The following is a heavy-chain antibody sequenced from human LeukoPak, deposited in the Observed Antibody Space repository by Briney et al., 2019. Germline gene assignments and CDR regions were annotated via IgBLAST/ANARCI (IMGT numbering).Heavy chain of an antibody. CDR3: ARGGWNKFDY. CDR2: IFYSGTT. D-gene: IGHD2-15*01. CDR1: GGSISSGSYY. Sequence: SETLSLTCTVSGGSISSGSYYWSWIRQPPGKGLEWIGFIFYSGTTNYNPSLKSRVTISVDTSKNQFSLKLSSVTAADTAVYYCARGGWNKFDYWGQGTLSPSPQ. V-gene: IGHV4-61*01. J-gene: IGHJ4*02.